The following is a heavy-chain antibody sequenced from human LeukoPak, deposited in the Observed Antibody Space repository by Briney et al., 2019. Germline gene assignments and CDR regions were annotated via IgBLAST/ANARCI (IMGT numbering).Heavy chain of an antibody. Sequence: ASAKVSCKASGGTFSSYAISWVRQAPGQGLEWMGGIIPIFGTANYAQKFQGRVTITTDESTSTAYMELSSLRSEDTAVYYCARGPRYGSGSYWDYWGQGTLVTVSS. CDR3: ARGPRYGSGSYWDY. V-gene: IGHV1-69*05. J-gene: IGHJ4*02. D-gene: IGHD3-10*01. CDR2: IIPIFGTA. CDR1: GGTFSSYA.